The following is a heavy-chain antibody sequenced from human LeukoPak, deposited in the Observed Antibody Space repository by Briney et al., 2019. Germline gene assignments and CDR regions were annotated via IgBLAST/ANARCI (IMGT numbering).Heavy chain of an antibody. CDR2: IIPIFGTA. V-gene: IGHV1-69*13. Sequence: SVKVSCKASGGTFSSYAISWVRQAPGQGLEWMGGIIPIFGTANYAQKFQGRVTITADESTSTAYMELSSLRSEDTAVYYCARGPLQLRFLEWPTPHFDYWGQGTLVTVSS. J-gene: IGHJ4*02. D-gene: IGHD3-3*01. CDR3: ARGPLQLRFLEWPTPHFDY. CDR1: GGTFSSYA.